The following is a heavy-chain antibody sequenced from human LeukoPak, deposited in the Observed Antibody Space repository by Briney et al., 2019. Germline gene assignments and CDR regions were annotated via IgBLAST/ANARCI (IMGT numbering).Heavy chain of an antibody. CDR1: GYTFTSYG. CDR3: ARAIGYGSGSYYSNYYYYMDV. D-gene: IGHD3-10*01. J-gene: IGHJ6*03. Sequence: ASVKVSCKASGYTFTSYGISWVRQAPGQGLEWMGIINPSGGSTSYAQKFQGRVTMTRDTSTSTVYMELSSLRSEDTAVYYCARAIGYGSGSYYSNYYYYMDVWGKGTTVTISS. CDR2: INPSGGST. V-gene: IGHV1-46*01.